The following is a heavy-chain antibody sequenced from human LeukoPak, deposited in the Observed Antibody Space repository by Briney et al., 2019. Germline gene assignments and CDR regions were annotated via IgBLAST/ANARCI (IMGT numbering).Heavy chain of an antibody. CDR1: GLTFRNAW. J-gene: IGHJ4*02. Sequence: GGSLRLSCAASGLTFRNAWMSWVRQAPGKGLEWVGRIKSKTDGGTTDYAAPAKGRFTISRDDSKNTLYLQMSSLKTEDTAVYYCTTDLVSGYYYWGQGTLVTVSS. V-gene: IGHV3-15*01. CDR2: IKSKTDGGTT. D-gene: IGHD3-3*01. CDR3: TTDLVSGYYY.